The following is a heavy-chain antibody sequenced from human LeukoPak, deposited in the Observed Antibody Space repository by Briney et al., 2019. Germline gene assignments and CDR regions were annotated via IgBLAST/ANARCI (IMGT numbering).Heavy chain of an antibody. CDR1: GGTFSSYA. CDR2: IIPIFGTA. V-gene: IGHV1-69*01. J-gene: IGHJ4*02. CDR3: ARDAYRGNYFDY. Sequence: GASVKVSCKASGGTFSSYAISWVRQAPGQGLEWMGGIIPIFGTANYAQKFQGRVTITADESTSTAYMELSSLRSDDTAVYYCARDAYRGNYFDYWGQGTLVTVSS. D-gene: IGHD2-2*01.